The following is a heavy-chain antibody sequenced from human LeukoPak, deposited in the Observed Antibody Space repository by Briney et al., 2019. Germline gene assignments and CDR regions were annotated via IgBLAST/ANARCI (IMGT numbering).Heavy chain of an antibody. CDR1: GYSFTINW. Sequence: GESLKISCKASGYSFTINWIGWVRQMPGKGLEWMGVVYPGDSDTRYSPSFEGQVTISADKSVSTAYLQWSSLKASDTAMYYCARLSDSRQTSFDYWGQGTLVTVSS. CDR3: ARLSDSRQTSFDY. D-gene: IGHD6-13*01. J-gene: IGHJ4*02. V-gene: IGHV5-51*01. CDR2: VYPGDSDT.